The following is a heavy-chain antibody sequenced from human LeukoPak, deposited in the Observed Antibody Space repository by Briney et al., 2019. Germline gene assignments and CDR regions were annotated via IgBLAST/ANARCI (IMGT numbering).Heavy chain of an antibody. Sequence: GSLRLSCAASGFTFSSYNMNWVRQVPGKGLEWIGSIYHSGSTYYNPSLKSRVTISVDTSKNQFSLKLSSVTAADTAVYYCARDFKGSGWYYFDYWGQGTLVTVSS. CDR2: IYHSGST. CDR1: GFTFSSYN. D-gene: IGHD6-19*01. CDR3: ARDFKGSGWYYFDY. J-gene: IGHJ4*02. V-gene: IGHV4-38-2*02.